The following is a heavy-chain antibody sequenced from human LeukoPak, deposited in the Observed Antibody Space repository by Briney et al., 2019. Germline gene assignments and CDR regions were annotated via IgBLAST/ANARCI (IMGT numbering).Heavy chain of an antibody. Sequence: SETLSLTCTVSGGSISTYYWSWIRQPPGKGLEWIGFISHTGSINYNPSLRSRVIISVDTSKNQFSLRLSSVTAADTAVYYCAGSYYDFWSGYFNWGQGTLVTVSS. CDR1: GGSISTYY. CDR3: AGSYYDFWSGYFN. J-gene: IGHJ4*02. CDR2: ISHTGSI. V-gene: IGHV4-59*01. D-gene: IGHD3-3*01.